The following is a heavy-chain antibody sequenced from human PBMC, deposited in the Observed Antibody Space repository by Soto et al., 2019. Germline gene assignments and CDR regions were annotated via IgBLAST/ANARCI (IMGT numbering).Heavy chain of an antibody. Sequence: QITLKESGPTLAKPTQTLTLTCTFSGFSLSSSGVGVGWIRQPPGKALEWLALIYWDNYKQYSPSLKNRFTITKDTSKNQVVLTMTKMEPVDTGTYYCARVMGSGTVGVFDYWGQGTLVTVSS. V-gene: IGHV2-5*02. CDR3: ARVMGSGTVGVFDY. D-gene: IGHD6-13*01. CDR2: IYWDNYK. CDR1: GFSLSSSGVG. J-gene: IGHJ4*02.